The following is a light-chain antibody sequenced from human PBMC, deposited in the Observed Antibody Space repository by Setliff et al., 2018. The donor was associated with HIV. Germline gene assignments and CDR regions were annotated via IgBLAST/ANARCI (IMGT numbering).Light chain of an antibody. CDR1: NSSIGSNY. CDR3: ATWDDSLSAPRV. CDR2: RNN. Sequence: QSALTQPPSASGTPGQRITISCSGSNSSIGSNYVSWYQQLPGEAPKLLMFRNNQRPSGVPDRFSGSKSGTSASLAISGLQSEDEADYYCATWDDSLSAPRVFGGGTKVTVL. V-gene: IGLV1-47*01. J-gene: IGLJ3*02.